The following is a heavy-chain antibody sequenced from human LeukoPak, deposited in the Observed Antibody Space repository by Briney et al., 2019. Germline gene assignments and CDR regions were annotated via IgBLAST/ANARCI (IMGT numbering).Heavy chain of an antibody. J-gene: IGHJ4*02. V-gene: IGHV5-51*07. Sequence: QMPGKGLEWMGIIYPGDSDVRSSPSFQGQVTISADKSISTAYLQWSSLQASDTAMYYCARQGYNSTWDRYLAYWGQGTQVTVSS. D-gene: IGHD6-13*01. CDR2: IYPGDSDV. CDR3: ARQGYNSTWDRYLAY.